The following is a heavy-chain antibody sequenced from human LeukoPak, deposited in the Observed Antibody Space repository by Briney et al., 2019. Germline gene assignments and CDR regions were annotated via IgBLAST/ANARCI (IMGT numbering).Heavy chain of an antibody. CDR2: TYYRSKWYN. CDR1: GDSVSSNSAA. J-gene: IGHJ4*02. V-gene: IGHV6-1*01. CDR3: ARASAGTFGN. Sequence: SQTLSLTCAISGDSVSSNSAAWHWFRQSPSRGLEWLGRTYYRSKWYNDYAVPVKGRITINADTSKNHFSLQLNSVTPEDTAVYYCARASAGTFGNWGQGTLVTVSS. D-gene: IGHD6-13*01.